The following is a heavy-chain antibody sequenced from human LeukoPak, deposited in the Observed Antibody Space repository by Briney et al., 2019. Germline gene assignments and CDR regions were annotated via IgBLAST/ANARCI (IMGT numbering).Heavy chain of an antibody. V-gene: IGHV1-2*02. Sequence: ASVKVSCKAYAYTFTGCYVHWVRQAPGQGLEWMGWINPNSGGTNYAQKFQGRVTMTRDASISTAYMELSRLRSDDTAVYYCARGYCSGGSCYWFDPWGQGTLVTVSS. CDR3: ARGYCSGGSCYWFDP. CDR1: AYTFTGCY. J-gene: IGHJ5*02. CDR2: INPNSGGT. D-gene: IGHD2-15*01.